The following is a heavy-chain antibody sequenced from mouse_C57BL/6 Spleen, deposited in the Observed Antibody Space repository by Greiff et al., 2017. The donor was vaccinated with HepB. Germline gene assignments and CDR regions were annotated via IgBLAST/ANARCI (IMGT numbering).Heavy chain of an antibody. Sequence: EVKLMESGGGLVKPGGSLKLSCAASGFTFSSYAMSWVRQTPEKRLEWVATISDGGSYTYYPDNVKGRFTISRDNAKNNLYLQMSHLKSEDTAMYYCARGTTVVGEYYFDYWGQGTTLTVSS. CDR1: GFTFSSYA. J-gene: IGHJ2*01. D-gene: IGHD1-1*01. CDR3: ARGTTVVGEYYFDY. CDR2: ISDGGSYT. V-gene: IGHV5-4*03.